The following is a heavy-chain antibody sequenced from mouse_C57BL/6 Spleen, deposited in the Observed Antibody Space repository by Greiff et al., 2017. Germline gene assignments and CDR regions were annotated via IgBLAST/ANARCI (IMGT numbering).Heavy chain of an antibody. Sequence: EVQLQQSGPELVKPGASVKISCKASGYTFTDYYMNWVKQSLGKSLEWIGDINPNNGGTSYNQKFKGKATLTVDKSSSTAYMELRSLTSEDSAVYYCARGGWWLPLDYWGQGTTLTVSS. V-gene: IGHV1-26*01. CDR1: GYTFTDYY. D-gene: IGHD1-1*02. CDR3: ARGGWWLPLDY. J-gene: IGHJ2*01. CDR2: INPNNGGT.